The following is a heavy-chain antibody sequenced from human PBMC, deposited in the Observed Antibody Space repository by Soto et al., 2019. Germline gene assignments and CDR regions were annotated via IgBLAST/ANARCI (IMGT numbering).Heavy chain of an antibody. J-gene: IGHJ6*02. D-gene: IGHD3-3*01. CDR1: GSPVNSLNSY. CDR3: ARDRIIQGDYYAMDV. CDR2: VTYIYASEST. Sequence: WGTLSPTSPSPGSPVNSLNSYWTWFGHPPGKGLEWIGYVTYIYASESTNYNPSLKSRVTISLDTSKNQVSLKLSSVTAADTAVYFCARDRIIQGDYYAMDVWCQGTTVT. V-gene: IGHV4-61*01.